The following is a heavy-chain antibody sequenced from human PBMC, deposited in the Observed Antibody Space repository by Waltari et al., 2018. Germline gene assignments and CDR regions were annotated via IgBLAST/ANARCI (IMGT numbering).Heavy chain of an antibody. Sequence: QVQLVESGGGVVQPGRSLRLSCAASGFTFSSYAMHWVRQAPGKGLEWVAVISYDGSNKYYADSVKGRFTISRDNSKNTLYLQMNSLRAEDTAVYYCASTSPQWLVRFDYWGQGTLVTVSS. D-gene: IGHD6-19*01. J-gene: IGHJ4*02. CDR1: GFTFSSYA. V-gene: IGHV3-30-3*01. CDR3: ASTSPQWLVRFDY. CDR2: ISYDGSNK.